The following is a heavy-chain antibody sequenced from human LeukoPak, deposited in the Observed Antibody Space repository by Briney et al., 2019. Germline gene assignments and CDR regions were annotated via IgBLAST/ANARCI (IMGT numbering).Heavy chain of an antibody. Sequence: SVKVSCKASGGTFSSYAISWVQQAPGQGLEWMGGIIPIFGTANYAQKFQGRVTITADKSTSTAYMELSSLRSEDTAVYYCARDIGYSSGCDYWGQGTLVTVSS. V-gene: IGHV1-69*06. CDR3: ARDIGYSSGCDY. CDR2: IIPIFGTA. J-gene: IGHJ4*02. D-gene: IGHD6-19*01. CDR1: GGTFSSYA.